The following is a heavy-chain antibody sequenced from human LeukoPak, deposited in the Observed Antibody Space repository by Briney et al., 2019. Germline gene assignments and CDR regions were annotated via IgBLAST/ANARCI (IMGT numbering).Heavy chain of an antibody. D-gene: IGHD4-17*01. CDR2: ISAYNGNT. Sequence: PLRIPCKASGYTFTSDGITWGCQTPGHKREWMGGISAYNGNTNYAQKLQGRVTMTTDTSTSTAYMELRSLRSDDTAVYYCARDGWDYGEDWFDPWGQGTLVTVSS. V-gene: IGHV1-18*01. J-gene: IGHJ5*02. CDR3: ARDGWDYGEDWFDP. CDR1: GYTFTSDG.